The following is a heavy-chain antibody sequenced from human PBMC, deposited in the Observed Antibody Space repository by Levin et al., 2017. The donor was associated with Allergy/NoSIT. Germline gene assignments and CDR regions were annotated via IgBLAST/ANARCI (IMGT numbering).Heavy chain of an antibody. D-gene: IGHD3-3*01. V-gene: IGHV1-8*01. J-gene: IGHJ6*02. CDR3: ARGGWSGYYYYYYGMDV. Sequence: GESLKISCQASGYTFTSYDINWVRQATGQGLEWMGWMNPNSGNTGYAQKFQGRVTMTRNTSISTAYMELSSLRSEDTAVYYCARGGWSGYYYYYYGMDVWGQGTTVTVSS. CDR2: MNPNSGNT. CDR1: GYTFTSYD.